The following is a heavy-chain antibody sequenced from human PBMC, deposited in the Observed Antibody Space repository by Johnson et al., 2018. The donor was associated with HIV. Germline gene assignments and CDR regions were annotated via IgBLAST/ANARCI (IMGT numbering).Heavy chain of an antibody. CDR3: ARAGLDAFDI. CDR1: GFTFSGFW. V-gene: IGHV3-74*02. CDR2: INSDGSST. Sequence: VQLVESGGGLVQPGGSLRLSCADSGFTFSGFWMHWVRQAPGKGLVWVSRINSDGSSTSYADSVKGRFTISRDNAKNSLYLQMNSLRAEDTAVYYCARAGLDAFDIWGQGTMVTVSS. J-gene: IGHJ3*02.